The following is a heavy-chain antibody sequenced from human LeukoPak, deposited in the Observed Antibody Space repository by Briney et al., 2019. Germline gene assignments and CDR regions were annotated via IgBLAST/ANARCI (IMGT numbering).Heavy chain of an antibody. CDR3: ARAGWIITRGIDY. CDR1: GYSISRGYY. D-gene: IGHD1-20*01. Sequence: SETLSLTCGVSGYSISRGYYWAWIRQPPGKGLEWIGTIYHIGSTYYNPSLESRVTISVDTSKNAFSLNLNSVTAADTAVYYCARAGWIITRGIDYWGQGALVTVSS. V-gene: IGHV4-38-2*01. CDR2: IYHIGST. J-gene: IGHJ4*02.